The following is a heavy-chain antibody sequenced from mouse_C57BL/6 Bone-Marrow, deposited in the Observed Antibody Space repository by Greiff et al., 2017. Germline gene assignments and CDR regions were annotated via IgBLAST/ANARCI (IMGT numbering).Heavy chain of an antibody. CDR2: INPSSGYT. CDR3: GRRYGSSDWYYDV. CDR1: GYTFTSYT. J-gene: IGHJ1*03. D-gene: IGHD1-1*01. Sequence: HVQLQQSGAELARPGASVKMSCTASGYTFTSYTMHWVKQRPGQGLEWIGYINPSSGYTNYNKKFKDKATLTADKSSSTAYMQLSSLTSEDAAVYYCGRRYGSSDWYYDVWGTGTTVTVSS. V-gene: IGHV1-4*01.